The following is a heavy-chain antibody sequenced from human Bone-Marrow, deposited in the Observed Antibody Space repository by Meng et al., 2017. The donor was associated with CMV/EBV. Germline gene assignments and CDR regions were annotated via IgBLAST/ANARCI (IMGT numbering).Heavy chain of an antibody. CDR1: GFIFSKHW. CDR2: IKEDGSQK. CDR3: ARDVGWFAHDY. D-gene: IGHD3-3*01. Sequence: GGSLRLSCAASGFIFSKHWMSWVRQAPGKGLGWVANIKEDGSQKYYVDSVKGRFTISRDNADNSLYLQMNRLRAEDTAVYYCARDVGWFAHDYWGQGNLVTVSS. J-gene: IGHJ4*02. V-gene: IGHV3-7*01.